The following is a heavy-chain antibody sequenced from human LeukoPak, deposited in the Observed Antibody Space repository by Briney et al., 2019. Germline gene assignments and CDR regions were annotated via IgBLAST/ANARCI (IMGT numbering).Heavy chain of an antibody. J-gene: IGHJ4*02. CDR2: IYSGGSR. V-gene: IGHV3-53*01. CDR1: GFTFSSYW. Sequence: GGSLRLSCAASGFTFSSYWMHWVRQAPGKGLVWVSVIYSGGSRYYADSVKGRFTISRDNSKNTLYLQMNSLRAEDTAVYYCARDRYWGQGTLVTVSS. CDR3: ARDRY.